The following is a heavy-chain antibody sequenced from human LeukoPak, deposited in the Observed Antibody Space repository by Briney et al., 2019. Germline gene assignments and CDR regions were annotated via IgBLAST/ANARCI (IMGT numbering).Heavy chain of an antibody. D-gene: IGHD3-10*01. CDR2: ISPHNGNT. J-gene: IGHJ6*03. V-gene: IGHV1-18*01. Sequence: ASVKVSCKASGYTFSDYAITWVRQAPGQGLEWMGWISPHNGNTNSAPKIQGRVTMTTDTSTSTAYMELRGLRSDDTAVYYCARAIGGYGSGTYYYYMDIWGKGTTVTVSS. CDR1: GYTFSDYA. CDR3: ARAIGGYGSGTYYYYMDI.